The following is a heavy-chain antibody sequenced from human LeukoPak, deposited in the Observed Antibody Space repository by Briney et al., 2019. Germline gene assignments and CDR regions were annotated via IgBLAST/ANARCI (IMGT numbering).Heavy chain of an antibody. CDR2: IGGSGGST. CDR1: GFTFSSYA. CDR3: AAAMGFDY. D-gene: IGHD2-2*01. Sequence: GGSLRLSCAASGFTFSSYAMSWVRQTPGKGLEWVSTIGGSGGSTHYADSVKGRFTISRDNSKHTLHLQMNSLRAEDTAVYYCAAAMGFDYWGQGTLVSVSS. J-gene: IGHJ4*02. V-gene: IGHV3-23*01.